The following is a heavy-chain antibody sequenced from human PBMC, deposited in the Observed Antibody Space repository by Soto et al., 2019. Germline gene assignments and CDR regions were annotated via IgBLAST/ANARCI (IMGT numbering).Heavy chain of an antibody. Sequence: EVQLVESGGGLVQPGGYLRLSCAASGFTFSSCWMHWVRQAPGKGLVWVSRINSDGSTTSYIDSVKGRFTISRDNAKNTLYLQMNSLRAEDTAVYYCARVGYGSGSYYWGQVTLVTVSS. CDR3: ARVGYGSGSYY. CDR1: GFTFSSCW. J-gene: IGHJ4*02. CDR2: INSDGSTT. V-gene: IGHV3-74*01. D-gene: IGHD3-10*01.